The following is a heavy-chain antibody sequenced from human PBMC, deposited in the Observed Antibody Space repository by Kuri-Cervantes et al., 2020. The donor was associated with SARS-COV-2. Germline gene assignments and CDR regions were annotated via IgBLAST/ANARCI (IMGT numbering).Heavy chain of an antibody. CDR2: IKQDGSEK. Sequence: GGSLRLSCAASGFTFSSYWMSWVRQAPGKGLEWVANIKQDGSEKYYVDSVKGRFTISRDNAKNSLYLQMNSLRAEDTAVYYCARDGLRFLEWLSSGMDVWGQGTTVTVSS. V-gene: IGHV3-7*03. J-gene: IGHJ6*02. CDR3: ARDGLRFLEWLSSGMDV. CDR1: GFTFSSYW. D-gene: IGHD3-3*01.